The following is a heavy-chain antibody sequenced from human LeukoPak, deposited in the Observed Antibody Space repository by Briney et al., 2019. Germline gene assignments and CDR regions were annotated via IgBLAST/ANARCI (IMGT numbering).Heavy chain of an antibody. CDR1: GFTFSSYA. CDR2: ISGSGGST. CDR3: AKSFLAYYYDSSGYPNNWFDP. D-gene: IGHD3-22*01. J-gene: IGHJ5*02. Sequence: GGSLRLSCAASGFTFSSYAMSWVRQAPGKGLEWVSAISGSGGSTYYADSVKGRFTISRDNYKNTLYLQMNSLRAEDTAVYYCAKSFLAYYYDSSGYPNNWFDPWGQGTLVTVSS. V-gene: IGHV3-23*01.